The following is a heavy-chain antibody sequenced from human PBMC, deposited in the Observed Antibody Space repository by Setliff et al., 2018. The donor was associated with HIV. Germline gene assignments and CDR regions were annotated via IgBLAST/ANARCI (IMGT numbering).Heavy chain of an antibody. V-gene: IGHV3-21*01. CDR1: GFTFSNYT. Sequence: CAASGFTFSNYTMHWVRQAPGKGLEWVASISGGGKSIYYADSVKGRFTISRDNADRSLYLQMNSLRAEDTAVYYCVKDEEYIGVVSATMNMPGYYHYYYMDVWGKGSTVTVSS. CDR2: ISGGGKSI. CDR3: VKDEEYIGVVSATMNMPGYYHYYYMDV. J-gene: IGHJ6*03. D-gene: IGHD2-2*01.